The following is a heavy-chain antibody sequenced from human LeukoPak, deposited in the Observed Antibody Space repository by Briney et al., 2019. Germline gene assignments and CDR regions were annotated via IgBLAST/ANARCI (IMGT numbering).Heavy chain of an antibody. CDR2: ISAYNGNT. D-gene: IGHD3-22*01. CDR1: GYTFTSYG. J-gene: IGHJ4*02. CDR3: ARHREERYYYVSSGYYR. V-gene: IGHV1-18*01. Sequence: ASVKVSCKASGYTFTSYGISWVRQAPGQGLEWMGWISAYNGNTNYAQKLQGRVTMTTDTSTSTAYMELRSLRSDDTAVYYCARHREERYYYVSSGYYRWGEGALVTVSS.